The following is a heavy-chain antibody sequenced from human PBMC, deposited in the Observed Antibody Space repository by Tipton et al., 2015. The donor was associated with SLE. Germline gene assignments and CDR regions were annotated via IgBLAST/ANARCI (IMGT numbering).Heavy chain of an antibody. D-gene: IGHD3-3*01. CDR2: IYYSGNT. J-gene: IGHJ6*02. CDR3: AREVIWSGYSCGMDV. CDR1: GGSIKSYY. Sequence: TLSLTCTVSGGSIKSYYWNWIRQPPGKGLEWIGYIYYSGNTNYNPSLKSRVTISVDTSKNQFSLKLSSVTAADTAVYYCAREVIWSGYSCGMDVWGQGTTVTVSS. V-gene: IGHV4-59*01.